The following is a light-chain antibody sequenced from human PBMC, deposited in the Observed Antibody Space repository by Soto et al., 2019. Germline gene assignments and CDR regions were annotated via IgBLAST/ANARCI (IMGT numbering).Light chain of an antibody. Sequence: QSALTQSPSVSGAPVQRVSISCTGTSSNIGAGFAVHWYQQLPATAPKLLIYGNNNRPSGVPDRFSGSKSGTSASLAITGLQAEDETDYYRQSYDTNLSGVSVFGTGTKLTVL. CDR2: GNN. CDR1: SSNIGAGFA. V-gene: IGLV1-40*01. CDR3: QSYDTNLSGVSV. J-gene: IGLJ1*01.